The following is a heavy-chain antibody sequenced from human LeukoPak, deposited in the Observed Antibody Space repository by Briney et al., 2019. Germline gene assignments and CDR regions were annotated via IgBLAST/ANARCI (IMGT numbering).Heavy chain of an antibody. J-gene: IGHJ4*02. CDR3: ARDEEKYYYGSGY. Sequence: GGSLRLSCAASGFTVGNNQMTWVRQASGKGLEWVSLVYSGGTTRYADSVKGRFTISRDNDKNSLYLQMNSLRAEDTAVYYCARDEEKYYYGSGYWGRGTLVTVSS. V-gene: IGHV3-66*01. CDR1: GFTVGNNQ. CDR2: VYSGGTT. D-gene: IGHD3-10*01.